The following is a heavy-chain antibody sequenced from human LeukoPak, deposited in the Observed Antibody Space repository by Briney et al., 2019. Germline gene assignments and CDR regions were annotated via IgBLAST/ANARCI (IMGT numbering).Heavy chain of an antibody. D-gene: IGHD5-12*01. CDR2: IYHSGST. Sequence: SETLSLTRTVSGYSISSGYYWGWIRQPPGKGLEWIGSIYHSGSTYYNPSLKSRVTISVDTSKNQFSLKLSSVTAADTAVYYCARDGLRRRPFDYWGQGTLVTVSS. V-gene: IGHV4-38-2*02. J-gene: IGHJ4*02. CDR3: ARDGLRRRPFDY. CDR1: GYSISSGYY.